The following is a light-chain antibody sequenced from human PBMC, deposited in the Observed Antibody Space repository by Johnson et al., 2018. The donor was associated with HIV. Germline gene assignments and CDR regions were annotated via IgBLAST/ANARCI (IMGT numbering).Light chain of an antibody. J-gene: IGLJ1*01. Sequence: QSVLTQPPSVSAAPGQKVTISCSGSSSKIGNNYVSWYQQLPGTAPKLLIYENNKRPSGIPDRFSASESGTSATLGITGLQTGDEADYYCGAWDSSLSAHYVFGTGTKVTV. CDR1: SSKIGNNY. V-gene: IGLV1-51*02. CDR2: ENN. CDR3: GAWDSSLSAHYV.